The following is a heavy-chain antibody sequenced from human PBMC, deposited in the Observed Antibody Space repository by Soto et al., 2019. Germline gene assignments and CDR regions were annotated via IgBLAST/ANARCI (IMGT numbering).Heavy chain of an antibody. J-gene: IGHJ4*02. D-gene: IGHD5-12*01. CDR3: ARDNGYDSATRDY. CDR1: GFTFSTCS. V-gene: IGHV3-21*02. CDR2: ISSSSSNI. Sequence: EVQLVESGGGLAKPGGSLRLSCAASGFTFSTCSMNWVRQAPGKGLEWVSSISSSSSNIYYADSVKGRFTISRDNAKNSLYLQMNSLRADGTAVYYFARDNGYDSATRDYWGQGTLATVSS.